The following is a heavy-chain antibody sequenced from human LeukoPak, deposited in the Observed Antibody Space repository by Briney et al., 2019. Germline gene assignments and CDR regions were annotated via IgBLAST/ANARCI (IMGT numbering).Heavy chain of an antibody. J-gene: IGHJ4*02. CDR1: GYTFTDYY. Sequence: ASVKVSCKASGYTFTDYYIHCVRQARGQGLEWMGWINPKSGGTKYAQKFQGRVTMTRDTSISTAYMEMSRLRSDDTAVYYCARDLYFDYWGQGTLVTVSS. CDR2: INPKSGGT. V-gene: IGHV1-2*02. CDR3: ARDLYFDY.